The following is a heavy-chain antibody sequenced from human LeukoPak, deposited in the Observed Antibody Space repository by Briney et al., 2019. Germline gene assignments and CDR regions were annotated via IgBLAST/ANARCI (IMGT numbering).Heavy chain of an antibody. CDR3: ARDEAYCGGDCYPDAFDI. V-gene: IGHV3-30*04. Sequence: GRSLRLSCAASGFTFSSYAMHWVRQAPGKGLEWVAVISYDGSNKYYADSVKGRFTISRDNSKNTLYLQMNSLRAEDTAVYYCARDEAYCGGDCYPDAFDIWGRGTMVTVSS. CDR1: GFTFSSYA. J-gene: IGHJ3*02. CDR2: ISYDGSNK. D-gene: IGHD2-21*02.